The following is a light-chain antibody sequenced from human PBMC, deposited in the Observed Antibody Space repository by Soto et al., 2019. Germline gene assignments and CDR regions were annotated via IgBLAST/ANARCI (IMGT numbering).Light chain of an antibody. CDR2: KAS. J-gene: IGKJ1*01. CDR3: QHYISYSEA. CDR1: QTISSW. V-gene: IGKV1-5*03. Sequence: DIQMTQSPSTLSGSVGDRVTITCRASQTISSWLAWYQQKPGKAPKLLIYKASTLKSGFPSRFSGSGSGTEFSLTISSLQPDDFATYYCQHYISYSEAFGQGTKVELK.